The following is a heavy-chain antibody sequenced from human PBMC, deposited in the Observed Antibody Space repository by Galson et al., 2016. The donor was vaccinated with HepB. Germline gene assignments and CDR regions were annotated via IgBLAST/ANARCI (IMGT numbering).Heavy chain of an antibody. Sequence: SVKVSCKASGFTFSRYGISWVRQAPGQGLEWMGWISAYNVYTNYARKFQGRVTMTTDTSTSTAYMELRNLKSDDTALYYCARVKSSYCSSSSCYGPYYFDYWGQGTLVTVSS. CDR1: GFTFSRYG. CDR2: ISAYNVYT. CDR3: ARVKSSYCSSSSCYGPYYFDY. D-gene: IGHD2-2*01. V-gene: IGHV1-18*01. J-gene: IGHJ4*02.